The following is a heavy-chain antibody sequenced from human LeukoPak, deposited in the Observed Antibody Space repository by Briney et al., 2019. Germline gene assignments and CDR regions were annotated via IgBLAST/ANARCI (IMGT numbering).Heavy chain of an antibody. J-gene: IGHJ5*02. CDR2: IYYSGST. CDR3: ARDVPRRYIVGGTTVGP. Sequence: NPSETLSLTCTVSGGSISSSSYYWGWIRQPPGKGLEWIGSIYYSGSTYYNPSLKSRVTISVDTSKNQFSLKLSSVTAADTAVYYCARDVPRRYIVGGTTVGPWGQGTLVTVSS. D-gene: IGHD2-15*01. CDR1: GGSISSSSYY. V-gene: IGHV4-39*07.